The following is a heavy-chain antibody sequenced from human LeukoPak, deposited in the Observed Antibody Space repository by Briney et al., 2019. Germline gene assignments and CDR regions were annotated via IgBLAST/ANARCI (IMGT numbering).Heavy chain of an antibody. D-gene: IGHD6-13*01. CDR2: MNPNSGNT. CDR1: GYTFTSYD. V-gene: IGHV1-8*01. J-gene: IGHJ2*01. CDR3: ARASSTNWGYSSSWYGYFDL. Sequence: ASVKVSCKASGYTFTSYDINWVRQATGQGLEWMGWMNPNSGNTGYAQKFQGRVTMTRNTSISTAYMELSSLRSEDTAVYYCARASSTNWGYSSSWYGYFDLWGRGTLVTVSS.